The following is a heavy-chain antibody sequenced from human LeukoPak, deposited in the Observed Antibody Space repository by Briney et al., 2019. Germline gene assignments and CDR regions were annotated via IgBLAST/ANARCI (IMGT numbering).Heavy chain of an antibody. Sequence: GGSLRLSCAASGFTFSSYWIHCVRQVPGKGLVWVSRIKDGGTTTDYADSVKGRFTISRDDAKNTLYLQMNSLRAEATAVYYCTTIRPGYWGQGTLVTVSP. CDR2: IKDGGTTT. CDR3: TTIRPGY. J-gene: IGHJ4*02. V-gene: IGHV3-74*01. CDR1: GFTFSSYW. D-gene: IGHD5-12*01.